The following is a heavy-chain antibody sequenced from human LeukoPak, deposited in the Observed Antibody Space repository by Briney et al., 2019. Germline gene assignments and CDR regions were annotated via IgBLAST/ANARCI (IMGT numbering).Heavy chain of an antibody. V-gene: IGHV4-59*01. D-gene: IGHD3-16*01. J-gene: IGHJ4*02. Sequence: SETLSLTCTVSGGSISTYYWSWIRQPPGKGLEWIGYIYYSGSTNYNPSLKSRVTISVDTSKNQFSLKLSSVTAADTAVYYCARAGGFFSPFGYWGQGTLVTVSS. CDR2: IYYSGST. CDR3: ARAGGFFSPFGY. CDR1: GGSISTYY.